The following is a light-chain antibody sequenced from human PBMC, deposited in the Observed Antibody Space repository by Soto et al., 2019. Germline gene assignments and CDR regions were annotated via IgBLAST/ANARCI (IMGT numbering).Light chain of an antibody. CDR2: DAS. J-gene: IGKJ1*01. CDR3: QQYNSYSWT. V-gene: IGKV1-17*01. Sequence: DIQMTQSPSSLSASVGAAVTITCRASQGIRNDLGWYQQKPGKAPKLLIYDASSLESGVPSRFSGSGSGTEFTLTISSLQPDDFATYYCQQYNSYSWTLGQGTKVDIK. CDR1: QGIRND.